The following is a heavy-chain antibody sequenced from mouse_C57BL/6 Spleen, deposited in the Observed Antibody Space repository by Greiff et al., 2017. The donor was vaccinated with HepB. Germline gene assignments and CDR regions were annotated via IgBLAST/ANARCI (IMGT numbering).Heavy chain of an antibody. CDR3: TLYGSNAMDY. CDR1: GFNIKDDY. V-gene: IGHV14-4*01. Sequence: VQLKESGAELVRPGASVKLSCTASGFNIKDDYMHWVKQRPEQGLEWIGWIDPENGDTEYASKFQGKATITADTSSNTAYLQLSSLTSEDTAVYYCTLYGSNAMDYWGQGTSVTVSS. CDR2: IDPENGDT. D-gene: IGHD1-1*01. J-gene: IGHJ4*01.